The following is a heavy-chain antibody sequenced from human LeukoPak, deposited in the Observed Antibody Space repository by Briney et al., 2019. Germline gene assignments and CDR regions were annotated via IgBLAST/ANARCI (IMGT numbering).Heavy chain of an antibody. CDR1: GYTFTNYG. D-gene: IGHD6-19*01. CDR3: ARGLYRGYSSGWSFDY. V-gene: IGHV1-2*06. J-gene: IGHJ4*02. Sequence: ASVKVSCKASGYTFTNYGITWVRQAPGQGLEWMGRINPNSGGTNYAQKFQGRVTMTRDTSISTAYMELSRLRSDDTAVYYCARGLYRGYSSGWSFDYWGQGTLVTVSS. CDR2: INPNSGGT.